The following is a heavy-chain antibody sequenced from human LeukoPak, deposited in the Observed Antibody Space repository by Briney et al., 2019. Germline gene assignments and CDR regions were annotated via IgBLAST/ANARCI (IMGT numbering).Heavy chain of an antibody. Sequence: GESLKISCKVSGYSFTTYWIGWVRQMPGKGLEWMGIIYPGDSDTRYSPSFQGQVTISADNSISAAYLQWSSLKASDTAMYYCARQGRGYSPYYYYYMDVWGKGTTVTVSS. CDR2: IYPGDSDT. D-gene: IGHD5-24*01. CDR3: ARQGRGYSPYYYYYMDV. V-gene: IGHV5-51*01. CDR1: GYSFTTYW. J-gene: IGHJ6*03.